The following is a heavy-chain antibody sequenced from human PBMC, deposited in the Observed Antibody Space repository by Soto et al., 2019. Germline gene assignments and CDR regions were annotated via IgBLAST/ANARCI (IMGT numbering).Heavy chain of an antibody. D-gene: IGHD3-22*01. J-gene: IGHJ3*02. V-gene: IGHV4-38-2*02. CDR1: GYSISIGYY. CDR2: IYHSGST. Sequence: SETLSLTCAVSGYSISIGYYWVCIRQPPGKGLEWIGSIYHSGSTYYNPSLKSRVTISVDTSKNQFSLKLSSVTAADTAIYYCARDPYYYDTSGHHHSEDAYDSWGQGTMVAFSS. CDR3: ARDPYYYDTSGHHHSEDAYDS.